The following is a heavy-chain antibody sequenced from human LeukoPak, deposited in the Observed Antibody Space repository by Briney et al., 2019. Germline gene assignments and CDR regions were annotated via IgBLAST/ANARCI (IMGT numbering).Heavy chain of an antibody. CDR2: INPSAGST. D-gene: IGHD3-3*01. J-gene: IGHJ4*02. Sequence: ASVKVSCKASGYSFSGYYMHWVRQAPGQGLEWMGIINPSAGSTSYPQKFQGRVTMTRDTSTSTVYMELSSLRSDDTAVYYCAAPGASGFVGNFWSGPLDYWGQGTLVTVSS. V-gene: IGHV1-46*01. CDR3: AAPGASGFVGNFWSGPLDY. CDR1: GYSFSGYY.